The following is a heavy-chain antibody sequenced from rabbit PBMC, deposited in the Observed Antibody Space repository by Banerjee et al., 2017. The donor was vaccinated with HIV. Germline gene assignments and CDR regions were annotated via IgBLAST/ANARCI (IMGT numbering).Heavy chain of an antibody. D-gene: IGHD4-1*01. CDR2: IYGGSSGST. Sequence: QTSVESGGGLEQPEGSLTLTCTTYEFSFSSSYYLCWFRPAPGKGLELIGCIYGGSSGSTGYASWAKGRFTISKASSTTVTLQMTSLTAADTATYFCARDLAGVIGWNFGLWGQGSLVTVS. V-gene: IGHV1S40*01. CDR1: EFSFSSSYY. J-gene: IGHJ3*01. CDR3: ARDLAGVIGWNFGL.